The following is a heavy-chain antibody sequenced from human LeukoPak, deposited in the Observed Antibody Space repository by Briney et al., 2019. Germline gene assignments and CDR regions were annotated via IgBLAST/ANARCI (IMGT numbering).Heavy chain of an antibody. CDR3: ARDSNYRGRVFYY. D-gene: IGHD4/OR15-4a*01. J-gene: IGHJ4*02. V-gene: IGHV3-66*01. CDR2: IYSGGST. Sequence: GGSLTLSCAASGFSFSSNVMSWVRQAPGRGLEWVSVIYSGGSTYYSGSVKGRFSTCTDNSKNALYLQMNSLRDEDTAVYYCARDSNYRGRVFYYSGQGTLFTVSS. CDR1: GFSFSSNV.